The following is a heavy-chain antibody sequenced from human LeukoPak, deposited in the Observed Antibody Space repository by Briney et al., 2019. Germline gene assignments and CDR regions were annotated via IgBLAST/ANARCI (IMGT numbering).Heavy chain of an antibody. D-gene: IGHD4-17*01. CDR1: GYSFTSYW. CDR2: IYPGDSDT. CDR3: ARGDYGDYRVFYTLFDY. V-gene: IGHV5-51*01. Sequence: GESLKISCKGSGYSFTSYWIGWVRQMPGKGLEWMGIIYPGDSDTRYSPSFQGQVTISADKSISTAYLQWSSLKASDTAMYYCARGDYGDYRVFYTLFDYWGQGTLVTVSS. J-gene: IGHJ4*02.